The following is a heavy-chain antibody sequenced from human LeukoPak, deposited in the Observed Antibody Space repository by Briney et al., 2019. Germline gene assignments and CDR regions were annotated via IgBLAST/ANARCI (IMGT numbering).Heavy chain of an antibody. J-gene: IGHJ6*02. D-gene: IGHD3-22*01. CDR2: IGTGGDT. CDR3: ARGPRYGSSGYPNYGMDV. CDR1: GFTLSSHD. V-gene: IGHV3-13*01. Sequence: GGSLRLSCAASGFTLSSHDMHWVRQATGKGLEWVSAIGTGGDTYYVDAVKGRFTISRENAKNSSYLQMNSLRAGDTAVYYCARGPRYGSSGYPNYGMDVWGQGTTVTVSS.